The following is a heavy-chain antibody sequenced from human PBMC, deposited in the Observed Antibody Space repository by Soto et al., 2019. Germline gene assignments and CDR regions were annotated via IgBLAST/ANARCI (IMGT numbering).Heavy chain of an antibody. D-gene: IGHD6-13*01. CDR1: GFTFSSYG. CDR2: ISYDGSNK. Sequence: QVQLVESGGGVVQPGRSLRLSCAASGFTFSSYGMHWVRQAPGKGLEWVAVISYDGSNKYYADSVKGRFTISRDNSKNTLYLQMNSLRAEDTAVYYCAKDDGTPLPLYYYYYGMDVW. J-gene: IGHJ6*01. V-gene: IGHV3-30*18. CDR3: AKDDGTPLPLYYYYYGMDV.